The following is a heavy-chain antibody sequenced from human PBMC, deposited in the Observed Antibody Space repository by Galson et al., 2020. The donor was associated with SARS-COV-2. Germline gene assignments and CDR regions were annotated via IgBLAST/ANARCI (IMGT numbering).Heavy chain of an antibody. V-gene: IGHV3-23*01. J-gene: IGHJ4*02. Sequence: GGSLRLSCAASGFTFSSYAMSWVRQAPGKGLEWVSAISGSGGSTYYADSVKGRFTISRDNSKNTLYLQMNSLRAEDTAVYYCAKDRVTMVRGDARCIDYWGQGTLVTVSS. CDR1: GFTFSSYA. CDR2: ISGSGGST. CDR3: AKDRVTMVRGDARCIDY. D-gene: IGHD3-10*01.